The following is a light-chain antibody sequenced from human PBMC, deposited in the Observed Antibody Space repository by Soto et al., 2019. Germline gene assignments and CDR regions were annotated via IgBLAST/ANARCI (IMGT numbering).Light chain of an antibody. J-gene: IGKJ1*01. V-gene: IGKV3-15*01. CDR3: QQYNNWPRT. CDR2: GAS. CDR1: QSVGSN. Sequence: EIGLTQSPATLSVSPGERATLSCRASQSVGSNLAWYQQKPGQTPRLLIYGASARATGIPARFSGGGSGTEFTLSISSLQSEDFAVYYCQQYNNWPRTFGQGTKVEV.